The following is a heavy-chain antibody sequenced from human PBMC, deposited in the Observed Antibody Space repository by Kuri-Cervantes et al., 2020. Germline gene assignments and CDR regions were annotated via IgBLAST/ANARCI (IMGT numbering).Heavy chain of an antibody. Sequence: SETLSLTYTVSGGSISSYYWSWIRQPPGKGLEWIGYIYYSGSTNYNPSLKSRVTMSVDSSKNQFSLKLTSVTAADTAVYYCARDYDATIFGVVTPGNFDYWGQGTLVTVSS. V-gene: IGHV4-59*13. J-gene: IGHJ4*02. CDR2: IYYSGST. CDR3: ARDYDATIFGVVTPGNFDY. D-gene: IGHD3-3*01. CDR1: GGSISSYY.